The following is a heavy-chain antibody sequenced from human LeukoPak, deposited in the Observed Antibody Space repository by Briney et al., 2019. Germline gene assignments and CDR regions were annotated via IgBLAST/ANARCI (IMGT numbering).Heavy chain of an antibody. J-gene: IGHJ4*02. V-gene: IGHV4-39*01. D-gene: IGHD3-10*01. CDR3: ARHGDYYGPGSRY. Sequence: PSETLSLTCTVSGGSISRSSYYWGWIRQPPGKGLEYIGNIYYSGSTDYNPSLKSRVTISVDMSKDQFSLKLSSVTAADTAVYYCARHGDYYGPGSRYWGQGTLVTVSS. CDR1: GGSISRSSYY. CDR2: IYYSGST.